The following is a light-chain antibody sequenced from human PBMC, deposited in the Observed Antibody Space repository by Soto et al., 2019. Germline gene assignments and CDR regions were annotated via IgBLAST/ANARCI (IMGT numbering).Light chain of an antibody. CDR2: KAS. V-gene: IGKV1-5*03. CDR1: QSISSW. CDR3: QQYNSYSRT. Sequence: DIQMTQSPSTLSASVGDRVTITCRASQSISSWLAWYQQKPGKAPKLLIYKASSLESGVPSRFRGSGSGTEFTLTISSLQPDDFATYYCQQYNSYSRTFGQGTKVEIE. J-gene: IGKJ1*01.